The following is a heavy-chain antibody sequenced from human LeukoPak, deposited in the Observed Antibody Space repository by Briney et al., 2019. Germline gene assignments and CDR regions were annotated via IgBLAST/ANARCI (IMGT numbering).Heavy chain of an antibody. CDR1: GGSISSGGYY. Sequence: SETLSLTCTVSGGSISSGGYYRSWIRQHPGKGLECIGYISYSGSTYYNPSLTSRVTISVDTSKNQFSLKLSSVTAADTAVYYCAKHGSSWFFDYWGQGTLVTVSS. CDR2: ISYSGST. D-gene: IGHD6-13*01. V-gene: IGHV4-31*03. CDR3: AKHGSSWFFDY. J-gene: IGHJ4*02.